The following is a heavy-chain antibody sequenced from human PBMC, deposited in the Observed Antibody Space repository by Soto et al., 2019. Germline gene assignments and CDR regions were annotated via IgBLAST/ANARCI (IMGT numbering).Heavy chain of an antibody. CDR1: GGSISSYY. Sequence: SETLSLTCTVSGGSISSYYWSWIRQPAGKGLEWIGRIYTSRSTNYNPSLKSRVTMSVDTSKNQFSLKLSSVTAADTAVYYCARGDVVVTAIFLGSPVGAFDIWGQGTMVTVSS. CDR3: ARGDVVVTAIFLGSPVGAFDI. J-gene: IGHJ3*02. V-gene: IGHV4-4*07. CDR2: IYTSRST. D-gene: IGHD2-21*02.